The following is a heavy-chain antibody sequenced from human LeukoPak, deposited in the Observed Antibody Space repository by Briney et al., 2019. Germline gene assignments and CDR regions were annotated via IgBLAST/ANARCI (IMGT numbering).Heavy chain of an antibody. Sequence: PGWSLRLSCAASGFTFSSYEMNWVRQAPGKGLEWVSYISSSGSTVYYADSVKGRFTISRDNAKNSLYLQMNSLRAEDTAVYYCARETGSYDYWGQGTLVTVSS. CDR1: GFTFSSYE. CDR2: ISSSGSTV. V-gene: IGHV3-48*03. D-gene: IGHD3-9*01. J-gene: IGHJ4*02. CDR3: ARETGSYDY.